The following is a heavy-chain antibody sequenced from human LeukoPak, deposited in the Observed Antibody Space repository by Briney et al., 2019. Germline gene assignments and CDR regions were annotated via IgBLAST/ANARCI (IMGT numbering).Heavy chain of an antibody. Sequence: GASVKVSCKASGYTFTSYGISWVRQAPGQGLEWMGWISAYNGNTNYAQKFQGRVTMTRDTSTSTVYMELSSLRSEDTAVYYCARFPVVAVPSSDAFDIWGQGTMVTVPS. V-gene: IGHV1-18*01. CDR3: ARFPVVAVPSSDAFDI. CDR1: GYTFTSYG. CDR2: ISAYNGNT. J-gene: IGHJ3*02. D-gene: IGHD2-15*01.